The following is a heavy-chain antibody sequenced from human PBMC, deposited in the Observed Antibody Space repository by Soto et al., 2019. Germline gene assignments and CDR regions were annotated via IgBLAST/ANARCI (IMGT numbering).Heavy chain of an antibody. CDR1: GGSVSSGSYY. D-gene: IGHD3-22*01. CDR2: IYYSGST. CDR3: ARSIEGYYYDTSAYAAGLDH. V-gene: IGHV4-61*01. Sequence: SETLSLTCTVSGGSVSSGSYYWSWVRQPPGKGLEWIGYIYYSGSTKYKSSLKRRVTISVDTSKNQFFLKLTSVTAAGTAVYYCARSIEGYYYDTSAYAAGLDHWGQGTLVTVSS. J-gene: IGHJ4*02.